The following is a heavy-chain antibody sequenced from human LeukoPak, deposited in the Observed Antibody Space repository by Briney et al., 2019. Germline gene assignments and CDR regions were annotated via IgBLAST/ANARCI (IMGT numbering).Heavy chain of an antibody. D-gene: IGHD3-10*01. CDR3: ASGREHFGSGSHDDAFDM. J-gene: IGHJ3*02. Sequence: GASVKVSCKASGYPFTGYYLHWVRQAPGQGLEWMGWINPNSGGTNSAQNFQGRVTMTRDTSITTAYMELNSLRSDDTAVYYCASGREHFGSGSHDDAFDMWGQGTMVTVSS. CDR2: INPNSGGT. CDR1: GYPFTGYY. V-gene: IGHV1-2*02.